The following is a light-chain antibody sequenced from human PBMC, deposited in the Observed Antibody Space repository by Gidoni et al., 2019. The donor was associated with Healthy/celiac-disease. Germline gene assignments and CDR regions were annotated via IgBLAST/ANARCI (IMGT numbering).Light chain of an antibody. CDR2: AAS. CDR1: QGISHY. CDR3: QKYNSAPALT. Sequence: DSQRTQSPSTLSASVGEGGTINCRASQGISHYFAWDQKNPAKVPKLLSYAASTLQSGVPSLFSVSGSGTDFTLPISSLQPEDVATYYCQKYNSAPALTFGGGTKVEIK. V-gene: IGKV1-27*01. J-gene: IGKJ4*01.